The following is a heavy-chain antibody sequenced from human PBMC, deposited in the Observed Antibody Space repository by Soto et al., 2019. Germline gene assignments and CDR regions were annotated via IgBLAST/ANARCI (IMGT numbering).Heavy chain of an antibody. CDR3: AKDMDSSGWLLDY. CDR1: GFTFDDYT. J-gene: IGHJ4*02. D-gene: IGHD6-19*01. V-gene: IGHV3-43*01. Sequence: LRLSCAASGFTFDDYTMHWVRQAPGKGLEWVSLISWDGGSTYYADSVKGRFTIFRDNSKNSLYLQMNSLRTEDTALYYCAKDMDSSGWLLDYWGQGTLVTVSS. CDR2: ISWDGGST.